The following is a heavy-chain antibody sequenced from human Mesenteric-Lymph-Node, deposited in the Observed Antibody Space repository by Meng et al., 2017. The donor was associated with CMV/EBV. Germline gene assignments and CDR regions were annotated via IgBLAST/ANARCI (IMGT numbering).Heavy chain of an antibody. CDR2: INPNSGGT. Sequence: ASVKVSCKASGYTFTGYDMHWVRQAPGQGLEWMGWINPNSGGTNYAQKFQGRVTMTRDTSISTAYMELSRLRSDDTAVYYCASLRFLEWLSLDDGMDVWGQGTTVTVSS. D-gene: IGHD3-3*01. CDR3: ASLRFLEWLSLDDGMDV. CDR1: GYTFTGYD. V-gene: IGHV1-2*02. J-gene: IGHJ6*02.